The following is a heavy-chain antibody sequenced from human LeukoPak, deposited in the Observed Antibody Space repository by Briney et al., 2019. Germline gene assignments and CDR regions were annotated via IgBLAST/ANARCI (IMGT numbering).Heavy chain of an antibody. J-gene: IGHJ4*02. CDR2: IIPIFGTA. CDR1: GGTFSSYA. Sequence: SVKVSCKASGGTFSSYAISWVRQAPGQGLEWMGGIIPIFGTANYAQKFQGRVTITADESTSTAYMELSSLRSEDTAVYYCARDVPPGTAIPLDYWGQGTLDTVSS. D-gene: IGHD5-18*01. CDR3: ARDVPPGTAIPLDY. V-gene: IGHV1-69*13.